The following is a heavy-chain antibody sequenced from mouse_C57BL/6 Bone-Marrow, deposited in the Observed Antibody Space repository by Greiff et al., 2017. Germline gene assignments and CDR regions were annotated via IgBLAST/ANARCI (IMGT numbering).Heavy chain of an antibody. Sequence: VQLQQSGAELVRPGASVKLSCTASGFNIKDDYMHWVKQRTEQGLEWIGWIDPENGDTEYASKFQGKATITADTSSNTAYLQLSSLTSEDTAVYYCTTERYLLSSLDYWGQGTTLTVSS. CDR2: IDPENGDT. CDR1: GFNIKDDY. CDR3: TTERYLLSSLDY. J-gene: IGHJ2*01. D-gene: IGHD2-1*01. V-gene: IGHV14-4*01.